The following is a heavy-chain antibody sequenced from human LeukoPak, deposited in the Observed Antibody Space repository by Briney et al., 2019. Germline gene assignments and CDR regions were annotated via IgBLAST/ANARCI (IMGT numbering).Heavy chain of an antibody. J-gene: IGHJ4*02. CDR2: ISGSGDNT. CDR1: GFTFSSYW. CDR3: AKGSYYDSSGFFYFDY. D-gene: IGHD3-22*01. Sequence: GGSLRLSCEASGFTFSSYWMSWVRQAPGKGLEWVSGISGSGDNTYYADSVKGRFTISRDNSKNTLYVQVNSLGTEDTAAYYCAKGSYYDSSGFFYFDYWAREPLATVPS. V-gene: IGHV3-23*01.